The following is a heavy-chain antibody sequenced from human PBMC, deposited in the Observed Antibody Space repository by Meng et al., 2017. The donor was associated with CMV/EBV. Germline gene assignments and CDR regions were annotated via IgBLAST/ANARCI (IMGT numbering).Heavy chain of an antibody. D-gene: IGHD5-24*01. CDR1: GFTFSSYA. CDR3: ARGQPPILVEMATIYPGMDV. Sequence: GESLKISCAASGFTFSSYAMHWVRQAPGKGLEWVAVISYDGSNKYYADSVKGRITISRDNSKNTLYLQMNSLRAEDTAVYYCARGQPPILVEMATIYPGMDVWGQGTTVTVSS. J-gene: IGHJ6*02. V-gene: IGHV3-30*04. CDR2: ISYDGSNK.